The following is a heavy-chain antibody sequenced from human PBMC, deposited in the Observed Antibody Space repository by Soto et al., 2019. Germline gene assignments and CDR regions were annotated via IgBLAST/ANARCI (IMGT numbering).Heavy chain of an antibody. CDR1: GYTFTSTW. V-gene: IGHV1-18*01. CDR2: ISPYNGNT. D-gene: IGHD1-26*01. J-gene: IGHJ5*02. CDR3: TRGGGAHYRFDP. Sequence: QVQLVQSGAEMRKPVASVKVSCKASGYTFTSTWLTWVRQAPGRGLEWVGWISPYNGNTNYAQKLQGRVTMTADTSKNTVYMELRSLRLDDTAVYYCTRGGGAHYRFDPWGQGTQVTVSS.